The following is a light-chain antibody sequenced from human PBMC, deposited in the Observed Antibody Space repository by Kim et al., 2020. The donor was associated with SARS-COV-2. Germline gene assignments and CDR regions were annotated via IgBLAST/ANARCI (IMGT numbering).Light chain of an antibody. CDR2: DAS. J-gene: IGKJ3*01. CDR3: QRYGT. Sequence: SSRSATVGDRVIIGCRASKDIGSSLAWYQHKAGKAPKLLMYDASTLESGFPSRFSGSGSGTDFALTISSLQPEDLATYYCQRYGTFGPGTKVDIK. V-gene: IGKV1-13*02. CDR1: KDIGSS.